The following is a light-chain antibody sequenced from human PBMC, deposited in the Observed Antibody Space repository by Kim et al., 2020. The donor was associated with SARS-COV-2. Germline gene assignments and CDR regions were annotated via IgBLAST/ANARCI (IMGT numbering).Light chain of an antibody. CDR3: CSYAGTFSSRV. CDR1: DSVVGNYEY. V-gene: IGLV2-11*03. Sequence: QSLTISCTGTDSVVGNYEYVSWYQQHPGKAPKLILYDVTERPSGVPDRFSGSKSGITASLTISGLQADDEADYYCCSYAGTFSSRVFGGGTKLTVL. J-gene: IGLJ3*02. CDR2: DVT.